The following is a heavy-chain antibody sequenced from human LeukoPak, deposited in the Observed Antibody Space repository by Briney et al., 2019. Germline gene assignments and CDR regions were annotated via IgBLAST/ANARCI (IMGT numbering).Heavy chain of an antibody. CDR2: IKEDGSEK. CDR3: ARDSSGYQ. V-gene: IGHV3-7*01. CDR1: GFTFSTYW. J-gene: IGHJ4*02. D-gene: IGHD3-22*01. Sequence: SGGSLRLSCAASGFTFSTYWMSWVRQAPGKGLEWVANIKEDGSEKYYGDSVKGRFTISRDNAKNSLYLQMNTLSDEDTDVYYCARDSSGYQWGQGTLVTVSS.